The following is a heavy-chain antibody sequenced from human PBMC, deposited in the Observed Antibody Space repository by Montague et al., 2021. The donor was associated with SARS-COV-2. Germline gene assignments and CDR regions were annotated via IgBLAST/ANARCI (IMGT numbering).Heavy chain of an antibody. J-gene: IGHJ3*02. D-gene: IGHD3-10*01. CDR2: IYHSGTT. Sequence: SETLSLTCTVSGASITRNYYWGWIRQPPGKGLEWVGNIYHSGTTFINPSLESRVTISVDASKNQFSLNLTSVTAADTAVYYCARPLVRGVPKAFDIWGQGALVIVSS. CDR1: GASITRNYY. CDR3: ARPLVRGVPKAFDI. V-gene: IGHV4-39*01.